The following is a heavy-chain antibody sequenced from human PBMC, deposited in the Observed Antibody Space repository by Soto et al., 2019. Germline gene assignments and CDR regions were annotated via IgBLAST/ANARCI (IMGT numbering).Heavy chain of an antibody. CDR2: LSYDGSVK. CDR1: GFTFSSYA. D-gene: IGHD3-10*01. J-gene: IGHJ4*02. V-gene: IGHV3-30-3*01. CDR3: ARVGEGSNTDY. Sequence: QVQLVESGGGVVQPGRSLRLSCAASGFTFSSYAMNWVRQAPGKGLEWVAVLSYDGSVKYYADSVKGRVTISRDNSKNTEYLQMNSLRAEDTAVYYCARVGEGSNTDYWGQGTLVTVSS.